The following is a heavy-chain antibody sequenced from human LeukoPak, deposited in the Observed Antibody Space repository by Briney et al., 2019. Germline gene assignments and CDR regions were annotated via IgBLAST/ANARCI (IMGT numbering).Heavy chain of an antibody. V-gene: IGHV1-8*01. J-gene: IGHJ4*02. Sequence: GASVKVSCKPSGYTFIGYDINWVRQAPGQGREWMGWMNPNTGDTDYAQKFRGRVTMTRNTSISTASMELSSLTSEDTALYYCARGAPGSYCSGGSYPYFDYWGQGTLVSVSS. CDR3: ARGAPGSYCSGGSYPYFDY. CDR1: GYTFIGYD. D-gene: IGHD2-15*01. CDR2: MNPNTGDT.